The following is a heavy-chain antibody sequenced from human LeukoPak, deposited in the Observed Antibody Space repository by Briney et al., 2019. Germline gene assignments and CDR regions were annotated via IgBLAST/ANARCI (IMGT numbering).Heavy chain of an antibody. CDR1: GGAFSSYA. J-gene: IGHJ4*02. CDR3: ARGFDSGYDRGFDY. CDR2: IIPIFGTA. Sequence: SVKVSCTASGGAFSSYAISWVRQAPGQGLEWMGGIIPIFGTANYAQKFQGRVTITADESTSTAYMELSSLRSEDTAVYYCARGFDSGYDRGFDYWGQGTLVTVSS. V-gene: IGHV1-69*13. D-gene: IGHD5-12*01.